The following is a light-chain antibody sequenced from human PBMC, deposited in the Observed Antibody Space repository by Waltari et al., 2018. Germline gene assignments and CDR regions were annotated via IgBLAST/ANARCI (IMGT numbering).Light chain of an antibody. CDR3: QQGNSFPIT. Sequence: DIQMTQSPSPVSASVGDRVTITCRASQDIGNRLAWYQQKPGKAPNLLIYGTSSLQTGVPARFSGSGSATEFTLTISSLQPEDFGTYYCQQGNSFPITFGPGTKVEIK. V-gene: IGKV1-12*01. CDR1: QDIGNR. CDR2: GTS. J-gene: IGKJ3*01.